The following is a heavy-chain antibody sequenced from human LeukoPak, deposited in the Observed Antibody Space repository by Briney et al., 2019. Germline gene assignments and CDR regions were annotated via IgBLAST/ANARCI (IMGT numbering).Heavy chain of an antibody. D-gene: IGHD6-19*01. Sequence: PGRSLRLSCAASGFTFSSYGMHWVRQAPGKGLEWVAVIWSEGTNKYGSDKYYADSVKGRFTISRDNFKNTLYLQMDSLRAEDTAMYYCARGAEVGYSSGWYGYWGQGTLVTVSS. CDR2: IWSEGTNK. V-gene: IGHV3-33*01. J-gene: IGHJ4*02. CDR3: ARGAEVGYSSGWYGY. CDR1: GFTFSSYG.